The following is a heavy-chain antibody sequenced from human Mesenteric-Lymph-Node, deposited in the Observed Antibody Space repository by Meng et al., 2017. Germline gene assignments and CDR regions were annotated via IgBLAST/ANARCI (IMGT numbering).Heavy chain of an antibody. V-gene: IGHV7-4-1*02. CDR1: GYIFTNYG. CDR3: HFYGY. D-gene: IGHD2/OR15-2a*01. J-gene: IGHJ4*02. CDR2: IDTSTGNP. Sequence: ASVKVSCKASGYIFTNYGMNWVRQAPGQGLEWMGWIDTSTGNPTYAQGFTGRFVFSLDTSVSTAYLQITSLKTEDSAVYYCHFYGYWGQGTLVTVSS.